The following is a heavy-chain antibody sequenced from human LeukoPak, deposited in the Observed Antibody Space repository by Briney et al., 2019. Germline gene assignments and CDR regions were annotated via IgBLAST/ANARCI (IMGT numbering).Heavy chain of an antibody. CDR2: TYYRSKWYN. CDR3: ARGESDSIAVAGKIGLYYFDY. V-gene: IGHV6-1*01. CDR1: GDSVSSNSAA. Sequence: SQTLSLTCAISGDSVSSNSAAWNWIRQSPSRGLEWLGRTYYRSKWYNDYAVSVKSRITINPDTSKNQFSLQLNSVTPEDTAAYYCARGESDSIAVAGKIGLYYFDYWGQGTLVTVSS. D-gene: IGHD6-19*01. J-gene: IGHJ4*02.